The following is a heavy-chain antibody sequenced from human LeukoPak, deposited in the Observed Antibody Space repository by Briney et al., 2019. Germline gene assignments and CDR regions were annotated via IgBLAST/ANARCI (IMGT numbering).Heavy chain of an antibody. J-gene: IGHJ4*02. D-gene: IGHD4-11*01. V-gene: IGHV1-69*05. CDR1: GGTFSSYA. CDR3: ARETVTTDGDFDY. Sequence: SVKVSFKASGGTFSSYAISWVRQAPGQGLEWMGRIIPIFGTANYAQKFQGRVTITTDESTSTAYMELSSPRSEDTAVYYCARETVTTDGDFDYWGQGTLVTVSS. CDR2: IIPIFGTA.